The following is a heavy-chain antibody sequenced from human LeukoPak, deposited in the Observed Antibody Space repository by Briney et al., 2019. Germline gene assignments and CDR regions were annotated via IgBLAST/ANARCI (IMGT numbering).Heavy chain of an antibody. D-gene: IGHD1-1*01. J-gene: IGHJ4*02. CDR1: GFTFTSHV. CDR3: VREGLERRTNFDY. CDR2: ISINIQTT. Sequence: GGSLTLSCSPSGFTFTSHVMHWVRQAPGKGLQYASCISINIQTTYYAGSVKGRCTISRDSSKNTVYLQMNSLTAEDTAVYYCVREGLERRTNFDYWGQGTLVSVSS. V-gene: IGHV3-64D*06.